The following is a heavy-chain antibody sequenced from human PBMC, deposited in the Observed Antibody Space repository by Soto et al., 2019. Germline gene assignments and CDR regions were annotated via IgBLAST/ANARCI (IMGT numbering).Heavy chain of an antibody. J-gene: IGHJ4*02. Sequence: GGSLRLSYAASVVTVTRYRMTSVRQAQGTGLEWVSSISSTTNYIYYADSMKRLFTVSRDNAKNSVYLEMNSLSAEDTALYYGEGESEDRSSNFDYWRQGILVTVS. CDR3: EGESEDRSSNFDY. CDR2: ISSTTNYI. D-gene: IGHD6-6*01. CDR1: VVTVTRYR. V-gene: IGHV3-21*01.